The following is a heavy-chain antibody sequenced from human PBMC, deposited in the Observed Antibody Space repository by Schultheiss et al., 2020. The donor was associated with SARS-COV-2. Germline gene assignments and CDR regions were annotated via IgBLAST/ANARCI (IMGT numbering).Heavy chain of an antibody. J-gene: IGHJ4*02. D-gene: IGHD3-22*01. CDR1: GFSLSNARMG. CDR2: IDWDDDK. Sequence: SGPTLVKPTETLTLTCTVSGFSLSNARMGVSWIRQPPGKALEWLALIDWDDDKYYSTSLKTRLTISKDTSKNQVVLTMTNMDPVDTATYYCARTPVSAYYDSSGYYPLFDYWGQGTLVTVSS. CDR3: ARTPVSAYYDSSGYYPLFDY. V-gene: IGHV2-70*01.